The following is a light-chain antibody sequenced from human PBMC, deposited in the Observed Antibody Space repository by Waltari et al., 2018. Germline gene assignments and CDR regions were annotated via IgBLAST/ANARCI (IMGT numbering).Light chain of an antibody. V-gene: IGKV3-20*01. J-gene: IGKJ4*01. CDR1: QSVSSTY. CDR3: QQYVSSPLT. Sequence: EIVLTQSPGTLSLSPGERATLSCRTSQSVSSTYIAWYQQKPGQTLRLLIYGASNRATGIPDRFSGSGSGTDFTLTISRLEPEDSAVYYCQQYVSSPLTFGGGTKVEIK. CDR2: GAS.